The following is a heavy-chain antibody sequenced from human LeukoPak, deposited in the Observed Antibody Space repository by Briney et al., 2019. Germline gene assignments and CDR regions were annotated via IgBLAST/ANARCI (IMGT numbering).Heavy chain of an antibody. D-gene: IGHD3-16*01. V-gene: IGHV4-39*07. CDR3: ARVPARHYDYVWGTPRVFYFDY. Sequence: SETLSLTCTVSGGSISSSSYYWGWIRQPPGKGLEWIGSIYYSGSTYYNPSLKSRVTISVDTSKNQFSLKLSSVTAADTAVYYCARVPARHYDYVWGTPRVFYFDYWGQGTLVTVSS. CDR2: IYYSGST. CDR1: GGSISSSSYY. J-gene: IGHJ4*02.